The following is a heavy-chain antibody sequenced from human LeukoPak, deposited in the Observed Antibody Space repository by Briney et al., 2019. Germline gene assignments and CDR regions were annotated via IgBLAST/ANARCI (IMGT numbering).Heavy chain of an antibody. D-gene: IGHD3-22*01. CDR1: GFSVSRNF. CDR2: MYGDGST. Sequence: PGGSLRLSCAASGFSVSRNFMTWVRQAPGKGLEWVSIMYGDGSTYNADSVKGRFTISRDTSNNTVFLQMNSLRAEDTALYFCSKSFETSGYYGPDAFEIWGQGTMVTVSS. J-gene: IGHJ3*02. V-gene: IGHV3-66*01. CDR3: SKSFETSGYYGPDAFEI.